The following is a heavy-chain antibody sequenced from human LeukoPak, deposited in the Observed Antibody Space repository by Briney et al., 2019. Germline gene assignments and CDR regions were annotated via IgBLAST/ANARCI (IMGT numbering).Heavy chain of an antibody. D-gene: IGHD1-26*01. V-gene: IGHV3-30*18. CDR2: ISYDGSNK. CDR3: AKDSGSSRGGLGY. J-gene: IGHJ4*02. CDR1: GFTFSSYG. Sequence: GSLRLSCAASGFTFSSYGMHWVRQAPGKGLEWVAVISYDGSNKYYADSVKGRFTISRDNSKNTLYLQMNSLRAEDTAVYYCAKDSGSSRGGLGYWGQGTLVTVSS.